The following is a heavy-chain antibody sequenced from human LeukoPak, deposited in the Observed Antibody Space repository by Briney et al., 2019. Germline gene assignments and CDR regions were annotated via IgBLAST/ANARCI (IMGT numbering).Heavy chain of an antibody. J-gene: IGHJ4*02. CDR1: GFTFSTYA. D-gene: IGHD3-9*01. Sequence: PGGSLRLSCAASGFTFSTYAMSWLRQAPGKGLEGVSTISGSNGRTYYIASVKGLFTISRDNFKNTFYLQMNSLRDDDAAIYCCVKDKGSIFGDYWGQGALVTVTS. CDR2: ISGSNGRT. V-gene: IGHV3-23*01. CDR3: VKDKGSIFGDY.